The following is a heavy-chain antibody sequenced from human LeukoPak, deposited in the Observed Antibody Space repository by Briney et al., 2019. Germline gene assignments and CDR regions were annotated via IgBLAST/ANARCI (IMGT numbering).Heavy chain of an antibody. D-gene: IGHD3-9*01. V-gene: IGHV4-59*08. Sequence: SETLSLTCTVSGGSISSYYWSWIRQPPGKGLEWIGYIYYSGSTNYNPSLKSRVTISVDTSKNQFSLKLSSVTAADTAVYYCARRGGHYYDILTGPAYYFDYWGQGTLVTVSS. J-gene: IGHJ4*02. CDR1: GGSISSYY. CDR2: IYYSGST. CDR3: ARRGGHYYDILTGPAYYFDY.